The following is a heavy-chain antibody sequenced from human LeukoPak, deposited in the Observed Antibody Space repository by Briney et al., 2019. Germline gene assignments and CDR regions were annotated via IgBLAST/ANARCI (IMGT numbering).Heavy chain of an antibody. Sequence: SETLSLTCSVSGDSITSFYWSWIRQAPGKGLECIGFIYINGDTSYNPSLKGRAPLSLDTSRNQFSLRLTSVTAADTAVYYCARTARTFPSWGPGILVTVSS. D-gene: IGHD1-7*01. CDR3: ARTARTFPS. CDR2: IYINGDT. V-gene: IGHV4-4*09. J-gene: IGHJ5*02. CDR1: GDSITSFY.